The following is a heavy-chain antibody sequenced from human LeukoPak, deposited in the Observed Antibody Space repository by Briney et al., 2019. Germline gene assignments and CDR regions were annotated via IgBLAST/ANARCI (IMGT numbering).Heavy chain of an antibody. D-gene: IGHD2-2*01. J-gene: IGHJ6*03. CDR2: ISSSGSTI. CDR1: GFTFSSYE. Sequence: GGSLRLSCAASGFTFSSYEMNWVRQAPGKGLEWVSYISSSGSTIYYADSVKGRFTISRDNAKNSLYLQMNSLRAEDTAVYYCARDMGYCSSTSCHYYYYYYMDVWGKGTTVTISS. V-gene: IGHV3-48*03. CDR3: ARDMGYCSSTSCHYYYYYYMDV.